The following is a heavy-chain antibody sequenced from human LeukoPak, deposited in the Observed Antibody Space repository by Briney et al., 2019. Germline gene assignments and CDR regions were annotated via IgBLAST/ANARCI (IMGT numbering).Heavy chain of an antibody. CDR1: GGSISSYY. D-gene: IGHD3-9*01. J-gene: IGHJ6*04. CDR2: IYYSGST. CDR3: ARGPPYYDILTGFQYYYYGMDV. V-gene: IGHV4-59*01. Sequence: PSETRSLTCTVSGGSISSYYWSWIRQPPGKGLEWIGYIYYSGSTNYNPSLKSRVTISVDTSKNQFSLKLSSVTAADTAVYYCARGPPYYDILTGFQYYYYGMDVWGKGTTVTDSS.